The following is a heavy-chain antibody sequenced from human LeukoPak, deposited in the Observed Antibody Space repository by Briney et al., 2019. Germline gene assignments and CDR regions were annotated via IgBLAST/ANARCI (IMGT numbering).Heavy chain of an antibody. V-gene: IGHV1-2*02. CDR2: INPNSGGT. CDR1: GYTFTGYY. Sequence: ASVKVSCKASGYTFTGYYMHWVRQAPGQGLEWMGWINPNSGGTNYAQKFQGRVTMTRDTSISTAYMELSRLRSDDTAAYYCARDSGRFDVFDIWGQGTMVTVSS. D-gene: IGHD3-10*01. J-gene: IGHJ3*02. CDR3: ARDSGRFDVFDI.